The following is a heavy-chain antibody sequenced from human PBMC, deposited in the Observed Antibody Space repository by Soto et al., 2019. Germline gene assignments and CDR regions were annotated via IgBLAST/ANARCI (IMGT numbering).Heavy chain of an antibody. D-gene: IGHD3-10*01. Sequence: GGSLRLSCAASGFTFSSYGMHWVRQAPGKGLEWVAVIWYDGSNKYYADSVKGRFTISRDNSKNTLYLQMNSLRAEDTAVYYCARDVYYGAGSYYLDYWGQGTLVSVSS. CDR1: GFTFSSYG. V-gene: IGHV3-33*01. CDR2: IWYDGSNK. J-gene: IGHJ4*02. CDR3: ARDVYYGAGSYYLDY.